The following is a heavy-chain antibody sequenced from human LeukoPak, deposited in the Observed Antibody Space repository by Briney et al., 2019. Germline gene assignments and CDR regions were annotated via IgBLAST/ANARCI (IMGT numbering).Heavy chain of an antibody. J-gene: IGHJ4*02. CDR3: ARDRGLDFWSGYSDFDY. CDR2: ISAHNGNT. CDR1: AYTFTNYG. D-gene: IGHD3-3*01. Sequence: ASVKVSCKASAYTFTNYGIAWVRQAPGQGLEWMGWISAHNGNTNYAQKLQGRVTMTTDTSTSTAYMELRSLRSDDTAVYYCARDRGLDFWSGYSDFDYWGQGTLVTVSS. V-gene: IGHV1-18*01.